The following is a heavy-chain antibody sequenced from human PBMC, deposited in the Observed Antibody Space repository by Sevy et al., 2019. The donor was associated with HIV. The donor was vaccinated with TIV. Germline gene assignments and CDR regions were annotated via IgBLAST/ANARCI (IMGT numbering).Heavy chain of an antibody. J-gene: IGHJ6*03. CDR2: IWYDGSNK. CDR1: GFTFSSYG. V-gene: IGHV3-33*01. CDR3: ARAGSGYEGGYYYYYYMDV. Sequence: GGSLRLSCAASGFTFSSYGMHWVRQAPGKGLEWVAVIWYDGSNKYYADSVKGRFTISRDNSKNTLYLQMNSLGAEDTAVYYCARAGSGYEGGYYYYYYMDVWGKGTTVTVSS. D-gene: IGHD5-12*01.